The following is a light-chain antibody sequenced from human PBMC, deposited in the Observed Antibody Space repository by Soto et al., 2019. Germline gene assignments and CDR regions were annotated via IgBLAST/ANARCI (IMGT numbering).Light chain of an antibody. CDR2: EVN. J-gene: IGLJ2*01. CDR3: SSPASTNMV. CDR1: SSDVGAYNY. V-gene: IGLV2-8*01. Sequence: QSALTQPPSASGSPGQSVTISCTGTSSDVGAYNYVSWYQQHPGKAPKLMIYEVNKRPSGVPDRFSGSKSGNTASLTVSGLDGDDEADYYCSSPASTNMVFGGGTKLTVL.